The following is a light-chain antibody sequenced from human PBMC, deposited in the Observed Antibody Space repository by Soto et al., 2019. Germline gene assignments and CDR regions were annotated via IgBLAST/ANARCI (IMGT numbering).Light chain of an antibody. CDR1: HNIDTY. Sequence: IQMTQSPSSLSASVGPRVTITCPAIHNIDTYLNWYQQKPGKAPILLIYAASSLQSGVPSRFSGSGSGTDFTLTISSLQPEDFATYYCQQTYSLPPDITFGQGTRLEIK. CDR3: QQTYSLPPDIT. V-gene: IGKV1-39*01. J-gene: IGKJ5*01. CDR2: AAS.